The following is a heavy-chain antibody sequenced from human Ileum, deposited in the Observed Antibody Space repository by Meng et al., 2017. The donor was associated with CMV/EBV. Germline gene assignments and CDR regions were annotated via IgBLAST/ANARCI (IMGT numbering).Heavy chain of an antibody. CDR1: GYTFTSTF. V-gene: IGHV1-46*01. D-gene: IGHD3-10*01. CDR2: INPNGDST. J-gene: IGHJ5*02. Sequence: SVKVSCKASGYTFTSTFMHWVRQAPGQGLEWMGLINPNGDSTWYSRKFQGRVSLTRDTSTTTDYLELSSLRPEDTAVYYCVRDQSPHDKSWWFDPLGQETLVTVSS. CDR3: VRDQSPHDKSWWFDP.